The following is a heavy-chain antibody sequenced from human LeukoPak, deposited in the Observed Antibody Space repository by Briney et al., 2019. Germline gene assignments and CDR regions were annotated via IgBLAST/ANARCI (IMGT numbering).Heavy chain of an antibody. D-gene: IGHD3-9*01. CDR1: GFTFNNYA. J-gene: IGHJ4*02. V-gene: IGHV3-23*01. Sequence: GGSLRLSCAASGFTFNNYAMTWVRQAPGKGLEWVSAISSGGNTYYTDSVKGRFTTSRDYSTTTLYLQVNSLGAEDTAVYYCTRILTGHDNFDYWGQGTLVTVSS. CDR3: TRILTGHDNFDY. CDR2: ISSGGNT.